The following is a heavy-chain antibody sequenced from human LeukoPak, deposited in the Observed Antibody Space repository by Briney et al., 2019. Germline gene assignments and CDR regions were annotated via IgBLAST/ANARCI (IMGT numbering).Heavy chain of an antibody. CDR1: GFTFSSYA. J-gene: IGHJ6*04. CDR3: AKAPGELLEWLLMDV. Sequence: GGSLRLSCAASGFTFSSYAMSWVRQAPGKGLGWVSAISGSGGSTYYADSVKGRFTISRDNSKNTLYLQMNSLRAEDTAVYYCAKAPGELLEWLLMDVWGKGTTVTVSS. D-gene: IGHD3-3*01. V-gene: IGHV3-23*01. CDR2: ISGSGGST.